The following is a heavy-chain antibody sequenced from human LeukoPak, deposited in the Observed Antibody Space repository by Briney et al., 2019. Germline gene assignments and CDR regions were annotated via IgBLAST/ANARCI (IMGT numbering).Heavy chain of an antibody. V-gene: IGHV3-11*04. CDR2: ISSSGSTI. J-gene: IGHJ4*02. CDR1: GFTFSDYY. CDR3: ASSGYSGYFERYYFDY. D-gene: IGHD5-12*01. Sequence: PGGSLRLSCAASGFTFSDYYMSWIRQAPGKGLEWVSYISSSGSTIYYADSVKGRFTISRDNAKNSLYLQMNSLRAEDTALYYCASSGYSGYFERYYFDYWGQGTLVTVSS.